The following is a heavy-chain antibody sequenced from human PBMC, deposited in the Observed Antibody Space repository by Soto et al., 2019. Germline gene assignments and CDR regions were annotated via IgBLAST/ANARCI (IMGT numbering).Heavy chain of an antibody. D-gene: IGHD3-16*02. V-gene: IGHV1-3*01. CDR1: GYTFTNYA. CDR3: AREREGGNYDYVWGSYRSNAMDV. J-gene: IGHJ6*02. Sequence: ASVKVSCKASGYTFTNYAMHWVRQAPGQRLEWMGWINAGNGNTKYSQKFQGRVTITRDTSASTAYMELSSLRSEDTAVYYCAREREGGNYDYVWGSYRSNAMDVWGQGTTVTVSS. CDR2: INAGNGNT.